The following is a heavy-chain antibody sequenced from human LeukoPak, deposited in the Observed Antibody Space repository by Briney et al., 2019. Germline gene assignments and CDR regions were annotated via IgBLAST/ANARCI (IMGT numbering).Heavy chain of an antibody. Sequence: ASVKVSCKASGYTFTGYYMHWVRQAPGQGLEWMGRINPNSGGTNYAQKFQGRVTMTRDTPISTAYMELSRLRSDDTAVYYCARDLLRGGGNWFDPWGQGTLVTVSS. CDR1: GYTFTGYY. CDR3: ARDLLRGGGNWFDP. J-gene: IGHJ5*02. D-gene: IGHD4-23*01. CDR2: INPNSGGT. V-gene: IGHV1-2*06.